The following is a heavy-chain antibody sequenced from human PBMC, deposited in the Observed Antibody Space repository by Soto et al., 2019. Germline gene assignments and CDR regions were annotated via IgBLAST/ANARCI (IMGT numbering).Heavy chain of an antibody. CDR3: ARAHLSGSYSSNWFDP. Sequence: PSETLSLTCAVSGGSISSGGYSWSWIRQPPGKGLEWIGYIYHSGSTYYNPSLKSRVTISVDRSKNQFSLKLSSVTAADTAVYYRARAHLSGSYSSNWFDPWGQGTLVTVSS. D-gene: IGHD3-10*01. CDR2: IYHSGST. V-gene: IGHV4-30-2*01. CDR1: GGSISSGGYS. J-gene: IGHJ5*02.